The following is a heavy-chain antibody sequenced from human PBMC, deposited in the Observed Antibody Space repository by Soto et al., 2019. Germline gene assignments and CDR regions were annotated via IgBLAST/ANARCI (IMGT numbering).Heavy chain of an antibody. CDR3: ARDTGILGYCSGGSCSFDY. Sequence: PSEPLSLTCTVSGGSIRSRGYYWSWIRQHPGTGLEWIGYIYYSGSTYYNPSLKSRVTISVDTSKNQFSLKLSSVTAADTAVYYCARDTGILGYCSGGSCSFDYWGQGTLVTVSS. D-gene: IGHD2-15*01. V-gene: IGHV4-31*03. J-gene: IGHJ4*02. CDR1: GGSIRSRGYY. CDR2: IYYSGST.